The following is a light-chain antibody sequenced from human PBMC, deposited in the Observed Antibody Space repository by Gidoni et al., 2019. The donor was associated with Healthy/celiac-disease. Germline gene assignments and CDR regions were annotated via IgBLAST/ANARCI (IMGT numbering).Light chain of an antibody. CDR1: QSISSY. CDR2: AAP. J-gene: IGKJ4*01. V-gene: IGKV1-39*01. Sequence: DIQMTQSPSSLSASVGDRVTITCRASQSISSYLNWYQQKPGKAPKLLIYAAPSLQSGVPSRCSGSGSGTDFTLTISSLQPEDFATYYCQQSYSTPPTFGGGTKVEIK. CDR3: QQSYSTPPT.